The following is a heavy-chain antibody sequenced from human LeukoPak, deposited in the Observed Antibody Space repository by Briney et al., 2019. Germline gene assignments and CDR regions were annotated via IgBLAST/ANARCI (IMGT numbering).Heavy chain of an antibody. CDR1: GYSFTSYW. V-gene: IGHV5-51*01. CDR2: IYPGDSDT. CDR3: ARHDSRGYQRGAFDI. Sequence: GESLKISCKGSGYSFTSYWIGWVRQMPGKGLEWMGIIYPGDSDTRYSPSFQGQVTIPADKSISTAYLQWSSLKASDTAMYYCARHDSRGYQRGAFDIWGQGTMVTVSS. J-gene: IGHJ3*02. D-gene: IGHD3-22*01.